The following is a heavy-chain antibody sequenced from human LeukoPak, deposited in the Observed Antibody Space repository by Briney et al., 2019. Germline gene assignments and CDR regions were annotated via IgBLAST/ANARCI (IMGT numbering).Heavy chain of an antibody. CDR1: GFAFSRPA. D-gene: IGHD4-17*01. V-gene: IGHV3-7*01. Sequence: GGSLRLSCAASGFAFSRPAMHWLRQAPGKGLEWVANIKQDGSEKYYVDSVKGRFTISRDNATNSLYLQMNSLRAEDTAVYFCARTGSTVTISNRPFDYWGQGTLVTVSS. CDR2: IKQDGSEK. J-gene: IGHJ4*02. CDR3: ARTGSTVTISNRPFDY.